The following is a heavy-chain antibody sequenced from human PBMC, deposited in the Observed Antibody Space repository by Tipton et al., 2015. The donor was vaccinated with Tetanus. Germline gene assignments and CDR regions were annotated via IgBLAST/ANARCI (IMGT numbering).Heavy chain of an antibody. Sequence: SLRLSCAASGFTVSSNYMSWVRQAPGKGLECVSVIGGVDSFTGYADSVKGRFTISRDNSKNTLYLQMNSLRAEDTAVYYCAKEQSDADYYYYGMDVWGQGTTVTVSS. CDR1: GFTVSSNY. D-gene: IGHD4-11*01. V-gene: IGHV3-23*01. J-gene: IGHJ6*02. CDR3: AKEQSDADYYYYGMDV. CDR2: IGGVDSFT.